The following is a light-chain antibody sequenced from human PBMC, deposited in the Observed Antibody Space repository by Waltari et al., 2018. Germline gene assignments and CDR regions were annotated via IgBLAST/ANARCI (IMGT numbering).Light chain of an antibody. CDR1: QSISNY. J-gene: IGKJ4*01. CDR3: QQSYTSLT. V-gene: IGKV1-39*01. CDR2: AAS. Sequence: DIQMTQSPSSLFVSVGDRVTITCRASQSISNYLNWYQQKPGKAPKLLIYAASSLQSEVPSRFSGSGSGTDFTLTISCLQPEDFATYYCQQSYTSLTFGGGTKVEIE.